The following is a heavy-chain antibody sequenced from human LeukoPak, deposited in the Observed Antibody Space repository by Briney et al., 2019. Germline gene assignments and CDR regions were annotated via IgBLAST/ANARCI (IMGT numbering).Heavy chain of an antibody. Sequence: GGSLRLSCAVSGFTFSNHGTHWVRQAPGKGLEWVAVISYDGSNKYYADCVKGRVTTSRDNAKSSLYLQMNSLRAEDTAVYYCGRGHWGLDYWGQGALVTVSS. CDR3: GRGHWGLDY. D-gene: IGHD7-27*01. CDR1: GFTFSNHG. CDR2: ISYDGSNK. J-gene: IGHJ4*02. V-gene: IGHV3-30*03.